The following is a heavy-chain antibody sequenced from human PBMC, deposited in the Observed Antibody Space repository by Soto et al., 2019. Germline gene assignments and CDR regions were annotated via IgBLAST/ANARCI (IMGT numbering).Heavy chain of an antibody. CDR1: GGTFSSYT. V-gene: IGHV1-69*08. CDR2: IIPILGST. J-gene: IGHJ6*02. CDR3: ARDRVAHIVVVTAYYYGMDV. Sequence: ASVKVSCKASGGTFSSYTISWVRQAPGQELEWMGRIIPILGSTSYAQKFQGRATMTRDTSTSTVYMELSSLRSEDTAVYYCARDRVAHIVVVTAYYYGMDVWGQGTTVTVSS. D-gene: IGHD2-21*02.